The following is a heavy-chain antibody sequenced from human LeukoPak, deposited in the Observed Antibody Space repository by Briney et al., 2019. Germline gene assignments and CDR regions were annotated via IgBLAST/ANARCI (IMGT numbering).Heavy chain of an antibody. CDR1: GFTFSTSW. CDR2: IKGDGSVQ. Sequence: PGGSLRLSCVASGFTFSTSWMNWVRQAPGKGLEWVANIKGDGSVQSYVDSVKGRFTISRDNAKNSLFLQMNSLRAEDTAVYYCARGLRYCSGGSCYNSDAFDIWGQGTMVTVSS. V-gene: IGHV3-7*04. D-gene: IGHD2-15*01. CDR3: ARGLRYCSGGSCYNSDAFDI. J-gene: IGHJ3*02.